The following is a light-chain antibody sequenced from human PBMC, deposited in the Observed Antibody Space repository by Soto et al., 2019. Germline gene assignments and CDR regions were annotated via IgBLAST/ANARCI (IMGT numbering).Light chain of an antibody. CDR1: QSVSSSY. CDR2: DAS. V-gene: IGKV3-20*01. CDR3: QQYGSSPWWT. Sequence: EIVLTQSPGTLSLSPGERATLSCRASQSVSSSYLAWYQQKPGQAPRLLIYDASNRATGIPDRFSGGGSGTDFTLTISRLEPEDFAVYYCQQYGSSPWWTFGQGTKVEIK. J-gene: IGKJ1*01.